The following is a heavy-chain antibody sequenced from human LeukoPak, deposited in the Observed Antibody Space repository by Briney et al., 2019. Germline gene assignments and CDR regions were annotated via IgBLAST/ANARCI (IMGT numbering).Heavy chain of an antibody. D-gene: IGHD3-22*01. CDR2: ISHDGSHN. Sequence: PGRSLRLSCAASGFTFSSYAIHWVRQAPGKGLEWVAVISHDGSHNYYADSVKGRFTISRDNSKNTLYLQMNSLRADDTAVYYCARDFGFSPSSGYSFDYWGQGTLVTVSS. CDR3: ARDFGFSPSSGYSFDY. V-gene: IGHV3-30-3*01. CDR1: GFTFSSYA. J-gene: IGHJ4*02.